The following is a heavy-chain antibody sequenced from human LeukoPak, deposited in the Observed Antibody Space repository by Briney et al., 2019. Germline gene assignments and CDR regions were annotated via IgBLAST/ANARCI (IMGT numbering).Heavy chain of an antibody. CDR3: ERGPRYCSSTSCYDNWFDP. CDR1: VGSISRFY. J-gene: IGHJ5*02. CDR2: TYYSGST. Sequence: SQTLSLTCTVSVGSISRFYWSWIRQPPGKGLEWIGYTYYSGSTNYIPSLKSRVSISLDTSKNQLSLKLSSVTAADTAVYYCERGPRYCSSTSCYDNWFDPWGQGTLVTVSS. V-gene: IGHV4-59*01. D-gene: IGHD2-2*01.